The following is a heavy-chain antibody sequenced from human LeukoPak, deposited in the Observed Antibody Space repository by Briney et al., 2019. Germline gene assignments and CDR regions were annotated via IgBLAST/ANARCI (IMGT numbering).Heavy chain of an antibody. D-gene: IGHD1-26*01. V-gene: IGHV3-74*01. J-gene: IGHJ4*02. Sequence: GGSLRLSCAASGFTFSSNWMRWVRQAPGKGPVWVSRINEDGSTTNYADSVKGRSTIFRDNAKNTLYLQMNSLRAEDTAVYYCVRDLGGRSGHWGQGTLVTVSS. CDR3: VRDLGGRSGH. CDR2: INEDGSTT. CDR1: GFTFSSNW.